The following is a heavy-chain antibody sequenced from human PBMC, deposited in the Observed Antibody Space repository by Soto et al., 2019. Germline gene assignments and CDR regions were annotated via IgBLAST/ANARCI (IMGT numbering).Heavy chain of an antibody. CDR2: VSANADGT. V-gene: IGHV3-23*01. Sequence: XESLRLSCAASGFIFSNYAMNWVRQAPGKGLEWVSFVSANADGTFYADSVKGRFSISRDNSKNTLYLQMNNLRAEDTAIYYCSKGRLSFEFWGQGTLVTVSS. J-gene: IGHJ4*02. CDR1: GFIFSNYA. CDR3: SKGRLSFEF.